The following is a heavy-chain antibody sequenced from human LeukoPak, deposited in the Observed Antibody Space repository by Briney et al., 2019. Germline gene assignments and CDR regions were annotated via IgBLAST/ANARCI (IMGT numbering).Heavy chain of an antibody. V-gene: IGHV4-4*07. CDR1: GGSISSYY. CDR2: IYTNGRT. J-gene: IGHJ5*02. D-gene: IGHD3-10*01. CDR3: ARDEES. Sequence: SETLSLTCTVSGGSISSYYWSWIRQPAGKGLEWIGRIYTNGRTRYNPSLKSRVTMSVDTSKNQVSMNLRSVTAADTAVYYCARDEESWGQGALVTVSS.